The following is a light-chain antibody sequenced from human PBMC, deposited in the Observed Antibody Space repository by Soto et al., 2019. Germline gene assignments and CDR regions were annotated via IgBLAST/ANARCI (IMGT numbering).Light chain of an antibody. V-gene: IGLV2-14*03. J-gene: IGLJ2*01. Sequence: QSVLTQPASVSGSPGQSITISCTGTSSDVGDYNYVSWYQQHPGKAPKLMIYDVTNRPSGVSNRFSGSKSGNTASLTISGLQSEDEADYYCSSYTSTITVRFGGGTKLTVL. CDR1: SSDVGDYNY. CDR2: DVT. CDR3: SSYTSTITVR.